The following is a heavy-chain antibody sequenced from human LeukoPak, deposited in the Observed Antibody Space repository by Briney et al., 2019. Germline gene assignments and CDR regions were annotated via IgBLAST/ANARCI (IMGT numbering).Heavy chain of an antibody. Sequence: SETLSLTCTVSGGSISSGGYYWSWIRQHPGKGLEWIGYIYYSGSTYHNPSLKSRVTISVDTSKNQFSLKLSSVTAADTAVYYCARQGGADYYYYYMDVWGKGTTVTVSS. J-gene: IGHJ6*03. CDR3: ARQGGADYYYYYMDV. CDR1: GGSISSGGYY. CDR2: IYYSGST. D-gene: IGHD3-16*01. V-gene: IGHV4-31*03.